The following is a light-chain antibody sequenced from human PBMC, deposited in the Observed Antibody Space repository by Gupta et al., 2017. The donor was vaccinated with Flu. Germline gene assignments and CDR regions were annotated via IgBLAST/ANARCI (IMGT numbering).Light chain of an antibody. J-gene: IGKJ1*01. CDR3: QQSYSTRT. CDR2: AAS. CDR1: KSISSY. V-gene: IGKV1-39*01. Sequence: DIQMTQSPSSLSASVGDRVTITCRASKSISSYLNWYQQKPGKAPKLMIYAASTGKRRVTSTFSGSGPGNDFTLTSRRPQTEDFATYYWQQSYSTRTFGQGTKVEIK.